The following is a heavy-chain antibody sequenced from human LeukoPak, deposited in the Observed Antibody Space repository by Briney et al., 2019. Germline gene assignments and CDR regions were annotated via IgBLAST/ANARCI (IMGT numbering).Heavy chain of an antibody. V-gene: IGHV4-31*03. CDR3: ARGLYSIVDY. D-gene: IGHD2-8*01. CDR2: IDYSGST. J-gene: IGHJ4*02. CDR1: GGSISSGGYY. Sequence: PSETLCLTCTVSGGSISSGGYYWGWIRQHPGKGLEWMGYIDYSGSTYYNPSLKSRVTISRDTSKNQFTLKLSSVTAADTALYCCARGLYSIVDYWGQGTLVTVSS.